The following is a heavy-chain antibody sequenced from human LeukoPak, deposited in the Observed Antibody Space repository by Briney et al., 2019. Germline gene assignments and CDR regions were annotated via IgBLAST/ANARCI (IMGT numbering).Heavy chain of an antibody. D-gene: IGHD1-26*01. J-gene: IGHJ3*02. V-gene: IGHV4-34*01. Sequence: PSETLSLTCAVYGGSFSGYYWSWIRQPPGKGLEWIGEINHSGSINYNPSLKSRVTISVDTSENQISLKLSSVTTADTAVYYCARVGSDDSFDIWGQGTMVTVSS. CDR1: GGSFSGYY. CDR3: ARVGSDDSFDI. CDR2: INHSGSI.